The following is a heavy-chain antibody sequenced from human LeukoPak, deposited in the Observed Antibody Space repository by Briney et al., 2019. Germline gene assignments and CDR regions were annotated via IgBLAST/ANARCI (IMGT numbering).Heavy chain of an antibody. V-gene: IGHV3-48*03. CDR3: ARIAAAGSHFDY. CDR1: GFTFSSYE. CDR2: ISSSGSTI. J-gene: IGHJ4*02. D-gene: IGHD6-13*01. Sequence: GGSLGLSCAASGFTFSSYEMNWVRQAPGKGLEWVSYISSSGSTIYYADSVKGRFTISRDNAKNSLYLQMNSLRAEDTAVYYCARIAAAGSHFDYWGQGTLVTVSS.